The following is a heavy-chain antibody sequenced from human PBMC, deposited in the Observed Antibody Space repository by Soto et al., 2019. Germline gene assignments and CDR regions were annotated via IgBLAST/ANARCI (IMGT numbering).Heavy chain of an antibody. CDR1: GFTFSSYA. Sequence: EVQLLESGGGLVQPGGSLRLSCAASGFTFSSYAMSWVRQAPGKGLEWVSAISGSGGSTYYADSVKGRFTISRDNXXXXXXXXXXXXXXXXTAVYYCAKDQKISPRSLYVYWGQGTLVTVSS. D-gene: IGHD3-10*01. V-gene: IGHV3-23*01. J-gene: IGHJ4*02. CDR2: ISGSGGST. CDR3: AKDQKISPRSLYVY.